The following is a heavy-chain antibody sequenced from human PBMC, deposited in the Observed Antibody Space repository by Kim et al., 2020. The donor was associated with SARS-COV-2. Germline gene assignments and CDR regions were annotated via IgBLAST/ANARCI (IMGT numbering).Heavy chain of an antibody. CDR1: GGSISSTTYY. J-gene: IGHJ4*02. V-gene: IGHV4-39*01. Sequence: SETLSLTCTVSGGSISSTTYYWGWIRQPPGKGLEWIATIYYSGITFYTPSLKSRVTISVDTSKDQFSLKLSSVTAADTAVYYCARVGYRNGYSTYVDYWGQGTLVSVSS. D-gene: IGHD5-18*01. CDR3: ARVGYRNGYSTYVDY. CDR2: IYYSGIT.